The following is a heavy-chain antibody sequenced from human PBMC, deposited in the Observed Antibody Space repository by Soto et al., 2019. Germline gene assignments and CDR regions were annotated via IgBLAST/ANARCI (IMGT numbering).Heavy chain of an antibody. J-gene: IGHJ4*02. CDR2: IKQDGSEK. CDR3: ARDRIKGPWYYDSSGYQY. CDR1: GFTFISYW. D-gene: IGHD3-22*01. Sequence: GSLRLSCAASGFTFISYWMSWVRQAPGKGLEWVANIKQDGSEKYYVDSVKGRFTISRDNAKNSLYLQMNSLRAEDTAVYYCARDRIKGPWYYDSSGYQYWGQGT. V-gene: IGHV3-7*01.